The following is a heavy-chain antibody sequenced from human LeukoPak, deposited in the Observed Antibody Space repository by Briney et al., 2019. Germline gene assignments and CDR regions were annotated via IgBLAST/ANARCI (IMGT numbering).Heavy chain of an antibody. CDR1: GYTFTSYG. Sequence: ASVKVSCKASGYTFTSYGISWVRQAPGQGLEWMGWISAYNCNTNYAQKLKGRVTMTTDTSTSTAYMELRSLRSEDSAVYYCARTGTGEQLAPFYFDYWGQGTLVTVSS. CDR2: ISAYNCNT. CDR3: ARTGTGEQLAPFYFDY. J-gene: IGHJ4*02. D-gene: IGHD6-13*01. V-gene: IGHV1-18*01.